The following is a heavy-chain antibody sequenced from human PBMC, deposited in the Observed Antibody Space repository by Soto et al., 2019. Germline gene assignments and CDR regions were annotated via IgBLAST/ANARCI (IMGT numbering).Heavy chain of an antibody. CDR2: IDWDDDK. J-gene: IGHJ4*02. CDR3: ARTSMVRGVNSIDY. V-gene: IGHV2-70*11. Sequence: GSGPTLVNPTQTLTLTCTFSGFSLSTSGMCVSWIRQPPGKALEWLARIDWDDDKYYSTSLKTRLTISEDTSKNQVVLTMTNMDPVDTATYYCARTSMVRGVNSIDYWGQGTLVTVSS. D-gene: IGHD3-10*01. CDR1: GFSLSTSGMC.